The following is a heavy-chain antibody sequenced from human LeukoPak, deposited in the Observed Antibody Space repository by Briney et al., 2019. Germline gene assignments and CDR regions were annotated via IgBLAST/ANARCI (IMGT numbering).Heavy chain of an antibody. CDR1: GYTFTGYY. Sequence: ASVKVSCKASGYTFTGYYMHWVRQAPGQGLEWMGWLNPNSGGTNYAQKFQGRVTMTRDTSISTAYMELSRLRSDDTAVYYCARGLRYFDWLLSFDYWGQGTLVTVSS. V-gene: IGHV1-2*02. D-gene: IGHD3-9*01. CDR2: LNPNSGGT. CDR3: ARGLRYFDWLLSFDY. J-gene: IGHJ4*02.